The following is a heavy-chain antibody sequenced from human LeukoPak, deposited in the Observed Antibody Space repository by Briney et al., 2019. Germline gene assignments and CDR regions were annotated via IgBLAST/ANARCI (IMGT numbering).Heavy chain of an antibody. J-gene: IGHJ4*02. Sequence: GGSLRLSCAASGFTFSNYAVSWVRQAPGKGLEWVSVISGSGATTYYADSVKGRFTISRDNSKNTLYLQVDSLRAEDTAVYYCAKRAVPGNAFFDNWGQGTLVTVSS. CDR1: GFTFSNYA. V-gene: IGHV3-23*01. CDR2: ISGSGATT. CDR3: AKRAVPGNAFFDN. D-gene: IGHD6-19*01.